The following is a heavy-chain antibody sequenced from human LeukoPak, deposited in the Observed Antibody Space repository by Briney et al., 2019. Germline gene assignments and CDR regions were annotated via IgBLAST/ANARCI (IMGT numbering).Heavy chain of an antibody. V-gene: IGHV3-23*05. CDR1: GLTFRSSA. D-gene: IGHD3/OR15-3a*01. CDR2: IDGSGKTT. CDR3: AKVAAWTYFDS. Sequence: PGGSLRLSCAASGLTFRSSAMSWVRLAPGKGLAWVSVIDGSGKTTYYADSVKGRFTISRDNSKNTLYLQLTSLRVDDTAVYYCAKVAAWTYFDSWGQGTLVTVSS. J-gene: IGHJ4*02.